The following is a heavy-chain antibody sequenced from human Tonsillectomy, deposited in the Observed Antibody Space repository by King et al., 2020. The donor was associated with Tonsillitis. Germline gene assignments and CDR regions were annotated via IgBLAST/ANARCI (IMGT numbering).Heavy chain of an antibody. J-gene: IGHJ6*02. CDR3: AKDIRGWLKPNYYYYGMDV. CDR2: ISWNSGSI. D-gene: IGHD3-22*01. Sequence: VQLVESGGGLVQPGRSLRLSCAASGFTFDDYAMHWVRQAPGKGLEWVSGISWNSGSIGYADSVKGRFTISRDNAKNSLYLQMNSLRAEDTALYYCAKDIRGWLKPNYYYYGMDVWGRGTTVTVSS. CDR1: GFTFDDYA. V-gene: IGHV3-9*01.